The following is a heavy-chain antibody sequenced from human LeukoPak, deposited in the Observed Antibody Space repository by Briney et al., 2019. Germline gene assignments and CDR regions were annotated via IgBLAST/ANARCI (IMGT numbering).Heavy chain of an antibody. D-gene: IGHD3-10*01. Sequence: SETLSLTCTVSGGSISSGGYYCSWIRQHPGKGLEWIGYIYYSGGTYYNPSLKSRVTISVDTSKNQFSLKLSSVTAADTAAYYRATGGSGSYKPRWFDPWGQGTLVTVSS. J-gene: IGHJ5*02. V-gene: IGHV4-31*03. CDR1: GGSISSGGYY. CDR3: ATGGSGSYKPRWFDP. CDR2: IYYSGGT.